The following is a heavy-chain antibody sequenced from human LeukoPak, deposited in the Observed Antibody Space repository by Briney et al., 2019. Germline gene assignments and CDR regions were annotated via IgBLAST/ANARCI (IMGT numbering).Heavy chain of an antibody. V-gene: IGHV4-4*02. CDR1: GGSISSSNW. CDR3: ARSYTVTTNYYYYYMDV. J-gene: IGHJ6*03. Sequence: SETLSLTCAVPGGSISSSNWWSWVRQPPGKGLEWIGEIYHSGSTNYNPSLKSRATISVDKSKNQFSLKLSSVTAADTAVYYCARSYTVTTNYYYYYMDVWGKGTTVTVSS. D-gene: IGHD4-17*01. CDR2: IYHSGST.